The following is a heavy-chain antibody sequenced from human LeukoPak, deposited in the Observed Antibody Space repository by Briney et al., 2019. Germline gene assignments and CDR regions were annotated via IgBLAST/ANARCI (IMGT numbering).Heavy chain of an antibody. CDR1: GYTFTGYY. Sequence: ASVKVSCKASGYTFTGYYMHRVRQAPGQGLEWMGWINPNSGGTNYAQKFQGRVTMTRDTSISTAYMELSRLRSDDTAVYYCARVGSSYDSSGYYSGFDYWGQGTLVTVSS. V-gene: IGHV1-2*02. D-gene: IGHD3-22*01. CDR2: INPNSGGT. CDR3: ARVGSSYDSSGYYSGFDY. J-gene: IGHJ4*02.